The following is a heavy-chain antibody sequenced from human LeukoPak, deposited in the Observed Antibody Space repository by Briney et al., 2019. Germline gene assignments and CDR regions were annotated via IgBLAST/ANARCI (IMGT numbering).Heavy chain of an antibody. J-gene: IGHJ4*02. CDR2: ISSSSSTI. CDR1: GFTFSSCS. V-gene: IGHV3-48*04. Sequence: TGGSLRLSCAASGFTFSSCSMNWVRQAPGKGLEWVSYISSSSSTIYYADSVKGRFTISRDNAKNSLYLQMNSLRAEDTAVYYCAREGREPPGIAAAGNDYWGQGTLVTVSS. CDR3: AREGREPPGIAAAGNDY. D-gene: IGHD6-13*01.